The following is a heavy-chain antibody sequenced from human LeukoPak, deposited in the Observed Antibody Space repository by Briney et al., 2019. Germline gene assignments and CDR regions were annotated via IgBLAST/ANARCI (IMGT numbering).Heavy chain of an antibody. CDR3: AKDSVDTSMIFDN. V-gene: IGHV3-30*18. Sequence: GGSLRLSCAASGFMFSSYGMHWVRQAPAKGLEWVSLISYDGSKNYYADSVKGQFTISRDNSKNILYVQMNSLRAEDTAVYYCAKDSVDTSMIFDNWGQGTLVTVSS. CDR2: ISYDGSKN. CDR1: GFMFSSYG. D-gene: IGHD5-18*01. J-gene: IGHJ4*02.